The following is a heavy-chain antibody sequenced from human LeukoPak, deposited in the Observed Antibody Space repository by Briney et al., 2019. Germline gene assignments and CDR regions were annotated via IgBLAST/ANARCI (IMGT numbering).Heavy chain of an antibody. V-gene: IGHV4-39*01. Sequence: SETLSLTCTVSGGSISSSSYYWGWIRQPPGAGLEWIGSIYYSGSTYYNPSLKSRVTISVDTSKNQFSLKLSSVTAADTAVYYCASLAPPLRYYYGSGSYYTWGQGTLVTVSS. CDR1: GGSISSSSYY. CDR3: ASLAPPLRYYYGSGSYYT. CDR2: IYYSGST. D-gene: IGHD3-10*01. J-gene: IGHJ5*02.